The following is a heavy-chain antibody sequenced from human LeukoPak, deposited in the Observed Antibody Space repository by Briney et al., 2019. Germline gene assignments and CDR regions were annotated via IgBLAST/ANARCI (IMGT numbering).Heavy chain of an antibody. Sequence: GRSLRLSCAASGFTFSPYEMHWVRQAPGKGLEWVAVISHDGNDQYYGDSVKGRFTISRDNSKNALYLQMNSLRLEDTAVYYCARDRDCSRTSCFNAFDVWGQGTMAIVSS. CDR1: GFTFSPYE. V-gene: IGHV3-30*04. J-gene: IGHJ3*01. CDR3: ARDRDCSRTSCFNAFDV. D-gene: IGHD2-2*01. CDR2: ISHDGNDQ.